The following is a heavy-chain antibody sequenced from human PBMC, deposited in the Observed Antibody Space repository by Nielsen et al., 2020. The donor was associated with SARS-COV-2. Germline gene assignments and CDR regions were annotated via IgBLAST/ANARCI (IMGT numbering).Heavy chain of an antibody. Sequence: DSVRGRFTISRENSKNTLYLQMNSLRAEDTAVYYCARANSSGWYEGDAFDIWGQGTMVTVSS. CDR3: ARANSSGWYEGDAFDI. J-gene: IGHJ3*02. V-gene: IGHV3-30*07. D-gene: IGHD6-19*01.